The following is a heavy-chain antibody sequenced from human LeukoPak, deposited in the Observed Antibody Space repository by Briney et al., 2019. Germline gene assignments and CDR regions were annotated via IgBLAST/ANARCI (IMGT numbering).Heavy chain of an antibody. J-gene: IGHJ5*02. V-gene: IGHV3-21*04. D-gene: IGHD3-16*01. CDR2: ISSSSSYI. CDR3: AKGAFMTSTATGNWFDP. Sequence: GGSLRLSCAASGFTFSSYSMNWVRQAPGKGLEWVSSISSSSSYIYYADSVKGRFTISRDNSKNTLYLQMNSLRAEDTAVYYCAKGAFMTSTATGNWFDPWGQGTLVTVSS. CDR1: GFTFSSYS.